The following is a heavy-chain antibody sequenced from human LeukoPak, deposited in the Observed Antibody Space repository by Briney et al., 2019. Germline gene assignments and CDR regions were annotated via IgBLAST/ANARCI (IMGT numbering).Heavy chain of an antibody. D-gene: IGHD1-7*01. CDR1: AYTFTGYY. CDR3: ASLVQTTATGPTTP. CDR2: INPNSGDT. Sequence: ASVKVSCKAAAYTFTGYYMHWVRQAPGQGLEWMGWINPNSGDTTYAQKFQGRVTMTRDTSISTAYMELSSLRSDDTALYYCASLVQTTATGPTTPWGQGTLVTVSS. V-gene: IGHV1-2*02. J-gene: IGHJ5*02.